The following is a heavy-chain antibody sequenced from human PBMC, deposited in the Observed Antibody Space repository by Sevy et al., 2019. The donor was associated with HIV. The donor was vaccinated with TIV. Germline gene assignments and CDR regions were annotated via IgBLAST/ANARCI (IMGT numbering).Heavy chain of an antibody. V-gene: IGHV3-23*01. D-gene: IGHD6-19*01. Sequence: QLGGSLRLSCAASGFTFSSYAMNWVRQAPGKGLEWVSTISGSGGTTYYAESVKGRFTISRDNSKNTLSLQMSSLRTEDTAVYYCAKGKQWPTVFEYWGQGSLVTVSS. CDR1: GFTFSSYA. CDR2: ISGSGGTT. J-gene: IGHJ4*02. CDR3: AKGKQWPTVFEY.